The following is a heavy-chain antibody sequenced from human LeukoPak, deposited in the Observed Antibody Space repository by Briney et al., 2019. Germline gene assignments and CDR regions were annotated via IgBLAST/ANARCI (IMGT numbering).Heavy chain of an antibody. V-gene: IGHV4-61*02. J-gene: IGHJ4*02. CDR2: ISTSEST. CDR1: GGSISSGTYY. Sequence: SQTLSLTCTVSGGSISSGTYYWSWIRQPAGKGLEWIGRISTSESTNYNSSLKSRVTISEDTSKNQFSLKLSSVTAADTAVYYCARGALPGDDKYYFDYWGQGTLVTVSS. CDR3: ARGALPGDDKYYFDY. D-gene: IGHD3-16*01.